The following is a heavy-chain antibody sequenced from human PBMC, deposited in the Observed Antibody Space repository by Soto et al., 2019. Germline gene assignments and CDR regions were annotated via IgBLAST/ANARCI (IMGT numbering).Heavy chain of an antibody. Sequence: LRLSCAASGFTFSTYAMTWVRQAPGKGLDWVSSISDSGGRTHYADSVKGRFTISRDNSKNTLYLHMNSLRVDDTAVYYCAKDFGYCSSSTCQPPYGMDVWGQGTTVTVSS. J-gene: IGHJ6*02. V-gene: IGHV3-23*01. CDR2: ISDSGGRT. D-gene: IGHD2-2*03. CDR3: AKDFGYCSSSTCQPPYGMDV. CDR1: GFTFSTYA.